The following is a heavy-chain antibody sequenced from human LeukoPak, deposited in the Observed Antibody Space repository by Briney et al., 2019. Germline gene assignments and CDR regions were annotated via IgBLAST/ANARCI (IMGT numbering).Heavy chain of an antibody. V-gene: IGHV5-51*01. CDR1: GYSFTSYW. CDR3: ARRAETGETDY. D-gene: IGHD5-24*01. CDR2: IYPGDSDT. Sequence: GESLKISCKGSGYSFTSYWIGWVRRMPGKGLEWMGIIYPGDSDTRYSPSFQGQVTISADRSISTAFMQWSSLKASDTAMYYCARRAETGETDYWGQGTLVTVSS. J-gene: IGHJ4*02.